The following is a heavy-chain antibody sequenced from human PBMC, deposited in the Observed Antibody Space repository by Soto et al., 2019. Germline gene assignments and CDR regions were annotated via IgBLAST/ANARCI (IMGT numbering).Heavy chain of an antibody. V-gene: IGHV3-33*01. J-gene: IGHJ4*02. Sequence: HPGGSLRLSCAASGFTFSSYGMHWVRQAPGKGLEWVAVIWYDGSNKYYADSVKGRFTISRDNSKNTLYLQMNSLRAEDTAVYYCARDRGYDILTGLTRGYFDYWGQGTLVTVSS. D-gene: IGHD3-9*01. CDR3: ARDRGYDILTGLTRGYFDY. CDR2: IWYDGSNK. CDR1: GFTFSSYG.